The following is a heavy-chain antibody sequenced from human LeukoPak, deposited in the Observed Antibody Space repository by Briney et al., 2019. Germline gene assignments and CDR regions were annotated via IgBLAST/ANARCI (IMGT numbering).Heavy chain of an antibody. Sequence: GGSLRLSCAASGFSFSSYAMGWVRQAPGKGLDWVSGISSSGGTTYYADSVKGRFTISRDNSKNTLSLQMNSLRAEDTAVYYCAREASHVSGMDVWGQGTTVTVSS. V-gene: IGHV3-23*01. CDR2: ISSSGGTT. CDR1: GFSFSSYA. J-gene: IGHJ6*02. CDR3: AREASHVSGMDV.